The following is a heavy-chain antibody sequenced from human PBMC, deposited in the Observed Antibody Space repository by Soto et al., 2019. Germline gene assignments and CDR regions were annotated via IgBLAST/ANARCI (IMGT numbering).Heavy chain of an antibody. CDR1: GASIRTYF. V-gene: IGHV4-59*01. CDR2: FSYSGNT. J-gene: IGHJ6*02. CDR3: ARIGGLELRYPMDV. D-gene: IGHD1-7*01. Sequence: LSETLSLTCSVSGASIRTYFWTWIRQPPGKGLEWVGSFSYSGNTNYNPSLKSRITFSVVTSKNQFSLKLSSVTAADTAVYYCARIGGLELRYPMDVWGQGTTVTVSS.